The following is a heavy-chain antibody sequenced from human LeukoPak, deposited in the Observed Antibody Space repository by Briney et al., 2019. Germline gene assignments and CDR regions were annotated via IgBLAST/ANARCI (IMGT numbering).Heavy chain of an antibody. D-gene: IGHD4-23*01. CDR3: ARPLDCNYGGTAFDI. Sequence: PSETLSLTCTVSGGSVSNSNYCWGWIRQPPGKQLGWIGSIDYSGSPHYNPSLKSRVTISVDTSKNQFSLKLSSVTAADTAVYYCARPLDCNYGGTAFDIWGQGTMVTVSS. V-gene: IGHV4-39*01. J-gene: IGHJ3*02. CDR2: IDYSGSP. CDR1: GGSVSNSNYC.